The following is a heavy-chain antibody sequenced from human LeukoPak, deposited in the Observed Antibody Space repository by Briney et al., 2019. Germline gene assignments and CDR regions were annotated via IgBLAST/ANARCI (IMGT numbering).Heavy chain of an antibody. CDR2: IYYSGST. Sequence: SETLSLTCTVSGGSISSSSYYWGWIRQPPGKGLEWIGSIYYSGSTYYNPSLKSRVTISVDTSKNQFSLKLSSVTAADTAVYYCARLIVVGYSGYDSRRYYYYYYMDVWGKGTTVTVSS. D-gene: IGHD5-12*01. CDR1: GGSISSSSYY. CDR3: ARLIVVGYSGYDSRRYYYYYYMDV. V-gene: IGHV4-39*01. J-gene: IGHJ6*03.